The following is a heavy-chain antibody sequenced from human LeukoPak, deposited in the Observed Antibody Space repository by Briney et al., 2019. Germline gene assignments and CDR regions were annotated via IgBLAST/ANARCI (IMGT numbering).Heavy chain of an antibody. Sequence: SETLSLTCTVSGGSISSGGYYWSWIRQHPGKGLEWIGYIYYSGSTYYNPSLKGRVTISVDTSKNQFSLKLSSVTAADTAVYYCAIVGLLGYFDYWGQGTLVTVSS. J-gene: IGHJ4*02. CDR3: AIVGLLGYFDY. D-gene: IGHD3-10*01. CDR2: IYYSGST. CDR1: GGSISSGGYY. V-gene: IGHV4-31*03.